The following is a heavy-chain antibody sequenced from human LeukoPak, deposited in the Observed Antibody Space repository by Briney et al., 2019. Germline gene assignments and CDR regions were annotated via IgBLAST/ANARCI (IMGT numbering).Heavy chain of an antibody. D-gene: IGHD3-10*01. J-gene: IGHJ6*02. CDR2: ISSSSSYI. V-gene: IGHV3-21*01. CDR3: ARPVVRGYNYYGMDV. CDR1: GFTFSSYS. Sequence: GGSLRLSCAASGFTFSSYSMNWVRQAPGKGLEWVSSISSSSSYIYYADSVKGRFTISRGNAKNSLYLQMNSLRAEDTAVYYCARPVVRGYNYYGMDVWGQGTTVTVSS.